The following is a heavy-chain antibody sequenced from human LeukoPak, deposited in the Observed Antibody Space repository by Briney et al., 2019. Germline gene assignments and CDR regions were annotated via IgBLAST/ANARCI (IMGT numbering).Heavy chain of an antibody. Sequence: GGSLRLSCAASGFTFSSYSMNWVRQAPGRGLEWLSYITTSSSSIYYADSVKGRFTISRDNAKNSLYLQMNSLRAEDTAVYYCARDRDWAFDYWGQGTLSPSPQ. J-gene: IGHJ4*02. D-gene: IGHD3/OR15-3a*01. CDR3: ARDRDWAFDY. CDR1: GFTFSSYS. V-gene: IGHV3-48*01. CDR2: ITTSSSSI.